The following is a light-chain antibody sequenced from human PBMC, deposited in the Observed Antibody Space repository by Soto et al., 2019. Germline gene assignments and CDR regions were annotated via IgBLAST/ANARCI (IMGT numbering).Light chain of an antibody. J-gene: IGLJ3*02. CDR1: SSDVGSYNL. V-gene: IGLV2-23*03. Sequence: QSALTQPVSVSGSPGQSITISCTGTSSDVGSYNLVSWYQQHRGKAPKLMIYEGSKRPSGVSNRFSGSKSGNTASLTISGLQAEDEADYYCCSYAGSSTFDWVFGGGTKVTVL. CDR3: CSYAGSSTFDWV. CDR2: EGS.